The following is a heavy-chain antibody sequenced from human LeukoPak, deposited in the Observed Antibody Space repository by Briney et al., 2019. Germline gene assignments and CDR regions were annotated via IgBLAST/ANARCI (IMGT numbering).Heavy chain of an antibody. CDR3: ARDNNYDYYMDV. CDR2: IYYSGST. Sequence: SETLSLTCTVSGGSISSYYWSWIRQPPGKGLEWIGYIYYSGSTNYNPSLKGRVTISVDTSKNQFSLKLSSVTAADTAVYYCARDNNYDYYMDVWGKGTTVTVSS. V-gene: IGHV4-59*01. CDR1: GGSISSYY. J-gene: IGHJ6*03.